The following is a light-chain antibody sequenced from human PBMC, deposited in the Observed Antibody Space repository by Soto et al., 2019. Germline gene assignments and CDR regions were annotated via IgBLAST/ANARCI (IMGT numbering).Light chain of an antibody. J-gene: IGKJ2*01. V-gene: IGKV3-11*01. CDR2: DAS. Sequence: EIVLTQSPATLSLSPGERATLSCRASQSVSSYLAWYQKKPGQAPRLLIYDASNRATGIPARFSGSGSGTDFTLTISSLEPEDFAVYYCQQRSNWPPGYTFGQETKLEIK. CDR3: QQRSNWPPGYT. CDR1: QSVSSY.